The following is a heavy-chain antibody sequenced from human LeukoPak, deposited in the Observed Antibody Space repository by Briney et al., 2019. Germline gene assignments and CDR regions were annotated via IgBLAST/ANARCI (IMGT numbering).Heavy chain of an antibody. D-gene: IGHD6-19*01. Sequence: ASVKVSCKASGYTFTGYFIHWVRQAPGQGLEWMGWISAYNGNTNYAQKLQGRVTMTTDTSTSTAYMELRSLRSDDTAVYYCARVDSSGPASDYWGQGTLVTVSS. CDR1: GYTFTGYF. CDR3: ARVDSSGPASDY. CDR2: ISAYNGNT. V-gene: IGHV1-18*04. J-gene: IGHJ4*02.